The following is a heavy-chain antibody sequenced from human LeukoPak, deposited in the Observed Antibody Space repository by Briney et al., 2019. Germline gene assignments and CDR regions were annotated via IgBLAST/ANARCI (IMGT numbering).Heavy chain of an antibody. J-gene: IGHJ4*02. CDR1: GFTFSSYA. V-gene: IGHV3-23*01. D-gene: IGHD3-10*02. CDR3: ASDDRGTPYFDY. CDR2: ISGSGYST. Sequence: GGSLRLSCAASGFTFSSYAMSWVRQAPGKGLEWVSAISGSGYSTYYADSVRGRFTISRDNSKNTLYLQMNSLRAEDTAVYYCASDDRGTPYFDYWGQGTLVTVSS.